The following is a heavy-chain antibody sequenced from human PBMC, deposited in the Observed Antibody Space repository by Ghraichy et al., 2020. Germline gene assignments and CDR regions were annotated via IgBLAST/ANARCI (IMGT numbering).Heavy chain of an antibody. CDR1: GYIFTGYY. D-gene: IGHD3-10*01. J-gene: IGHJ5*02. V-gene: IGHV1-2*06. Sequence: ASVKVSCKASGYIFTGYYIHWVRQAPGQGIEWMGRINPYSGGTNYARNFQGRFTMARDTSISTAYMELHGLRSDDTALYYCAKDRTLSPSGSSSWGQGTLVTVSS. CDR3: AKDRTLSPSGSSS. CDR2: INPYSGGT.